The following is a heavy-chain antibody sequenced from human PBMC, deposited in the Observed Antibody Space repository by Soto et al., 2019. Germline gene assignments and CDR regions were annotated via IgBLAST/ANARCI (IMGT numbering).Heavy chain of an antibody. CDR2: INAGNGNT. CDR1: GYTFTSYA. J-gene: IGHJ6*02. D-gene: IGHD2-21*02. CDR3: ARGGAYCGGDCHPYYYYGMDV. V-gene: IGHV1-3*01. Sequence: GASVKVSCKASGYTFTSYAMHWVRQAPGQRLEWVGWINAGNGNTKYSQKFQGRVTITRDTSASTAYMELSSLRSEDTAVYYCARGGAYCGGDCHPYYYYGMDVWGQGTTVTVSS.